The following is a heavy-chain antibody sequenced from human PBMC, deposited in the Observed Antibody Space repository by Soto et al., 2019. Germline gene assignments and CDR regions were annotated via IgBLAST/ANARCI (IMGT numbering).Heavy chain of an antibody. Sequence: EVQSVESGGGLVQPGGSLRLSCAASGFTFSLYSMSWVRQAPGKGLEWVSYISRSSTGIHYADSVKGRFTISRDDATNSMQLQMNSRRDGDTAVYYCARAVTWGLDVWGQGTTVSISS. CDR1: GFTFSLYS. D-gene: IGHD3-10*01. J-gene: IGHJ6*02. CDR2: ISRSSTGI. V-gene: IGHV3-48*02. CDR3: ARAVTWGLDV.